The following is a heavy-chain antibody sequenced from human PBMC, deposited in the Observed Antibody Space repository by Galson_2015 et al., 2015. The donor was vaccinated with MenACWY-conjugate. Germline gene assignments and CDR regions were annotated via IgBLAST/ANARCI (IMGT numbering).Heavy chain of an antibody. D-gene: IGHD3-16*02. CDR3: AKGRDDYVWGSYLEIDY. CDR1: GFTFSSYA. J-gene: IGHJ4*02. Sequence: SLRLSCAASGFTFSSYAMSWVHQAPGKGLEWVSAISGSGGSTYYADSVKGRFTISRDNSKNTLYLQMNSLRAEDTAVYYCAKGRDDYVWGSYLEIDYWGQGTLVTVSS. CDR2: ISGSGGST. V-gene: IGHV3-23*01.